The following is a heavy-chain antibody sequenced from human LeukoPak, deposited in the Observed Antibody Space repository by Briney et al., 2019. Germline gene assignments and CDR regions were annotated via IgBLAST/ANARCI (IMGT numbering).Heavy chain of an antibody. CDR3: ARASGAYDYVWGSYRYFDY. V-gene: IGHV1-46*01. Sequence: GASVKVSCKASGYTFTSYYMHWVRQAPGQGLEWMGIINPSGGSTSYAQKFQGRVTMTRDMSTSTVYMELSSLRSEDTAVYYCARASGAYDYVWGSYRYFDYWGQGTLVTVSS. D-gene: IGHD3-16*02. CDR2: INPSGGST. CDR1: GYTFTSYY. J-gene: IGHJ4*02.